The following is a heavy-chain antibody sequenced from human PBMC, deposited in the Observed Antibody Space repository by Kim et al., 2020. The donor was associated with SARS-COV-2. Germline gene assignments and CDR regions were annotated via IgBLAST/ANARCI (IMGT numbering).Heavy chain of an antibody. CDR3: ARAETIFGVVTHYFDY. D-gene: IGHD3-3*01. Sequence: KLQGRVTMTTDTSTSTAYMELRSLRSDDTAVYYCARAETIFGVVTHYFDYWGQGTLVTVSS. V-gene: IGHV1-18*01. J-gene: IGHJ4*02.